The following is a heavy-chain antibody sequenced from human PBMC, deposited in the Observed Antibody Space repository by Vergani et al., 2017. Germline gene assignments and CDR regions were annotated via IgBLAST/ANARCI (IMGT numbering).Heavy chain of an antibody. CDR3: VRGGRGDHGDFWSRLGP. CDR1: SCKLGDYG. Sequence: QVQLVESGGGVVQPGRSLRLSCTPSSCKLGDYGMHWVRQAPGRGLEWVSMTWYEGNNNYYADSVKGRFTIYKDNTVDMLSLQMNSLRPDDTAVYYCVRGGRGDHGDFWSRLGPWGQGTRVIVSS. J-gene: IGHJ5*02. V-gene: IGHV3-33*01. CDR2: TWYEGNNN. D-gene: IGHD3-3*01.